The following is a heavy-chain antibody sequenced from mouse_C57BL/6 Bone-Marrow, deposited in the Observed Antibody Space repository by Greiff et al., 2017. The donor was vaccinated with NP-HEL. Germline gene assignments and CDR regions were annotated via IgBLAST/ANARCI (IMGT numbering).Heavy chain of an antibody. D-gene: IGHD2-4*01. CDR3: TRGRLGNYFDY. CDR2: IDPETGGT. Sequence: QVHVKQSGAELVRPGASVTLSCKASGYTFTDYEMHWVKQTPVHGLEWIGAIDPETGGTAYNQKFKGKAILTADKSSSTAYMELRSLTSEDSAVYYCTRGRLGNYFDYWGQGTTLTVSS. V-gene: IGHV1-15*01. CDR1: GYTFTDYE. J-gene: IGHJ2*01.